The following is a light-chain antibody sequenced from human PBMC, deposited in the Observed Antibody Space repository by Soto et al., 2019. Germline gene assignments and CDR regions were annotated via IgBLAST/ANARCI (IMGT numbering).Light chain of an antibody. J-gene: IGKJ1*01. V-gene: IGKV3-15*01. Sequence: EIGMKKSPAAVSVYPEGRATLSCRASQSVTSNLAWYQQKPGQAPRLLIYGASTRATDIPARFSGSGSGTEFTLTISSLQSEDFAVYYCQEYTDLPRPFAQGTKVAIK. CDR3: QEYTDLPRP. CDR1: QSVTSN. CDR2: GAS.